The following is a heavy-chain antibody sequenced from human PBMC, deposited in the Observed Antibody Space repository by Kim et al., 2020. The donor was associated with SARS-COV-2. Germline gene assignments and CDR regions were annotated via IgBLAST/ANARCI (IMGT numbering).Heavy chain of an antibody. D-gene: IGHD6-6*01. V-gene: IGHV4-34*01. CDR3: ARGGQYSSSSSNFNWFDP. J-gene: IGHJ5*02. Sequence: SETLSLTCAVYGGSFSGYYWSWIRQPPGKGLEWIGEINHSGSTNYNPSLKSRVTISVDTSKNQFSLKLSSVTAADTAVYYCARGGQYSSSSSNFNWFDPWGQGTLVTVSS. CDR2: INHSGST. CDR1: GGSFSGYY.